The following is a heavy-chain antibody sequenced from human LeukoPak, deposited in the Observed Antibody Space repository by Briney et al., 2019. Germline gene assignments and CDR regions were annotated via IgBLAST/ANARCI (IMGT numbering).Heavy chain of an antibody. J-gene: IGHJ4*02. CDR2: ISSSSSYI. CDR1: GFTFSSYS. Sequence: GGSLRLSCAASGFTFSSYSMNWVRQAPGKGLEWVSSISSSSSYIYYADSVKGRFTISRDNAKNSLYLQMNSLRAEDTAVYYCAGDPSSSSGPPAYWGQGTLVTVSS. CDR3: AGDPSSSSGPPAY. D-gene: IGHD6-19*01. V-gene: IGHV3-21*01.